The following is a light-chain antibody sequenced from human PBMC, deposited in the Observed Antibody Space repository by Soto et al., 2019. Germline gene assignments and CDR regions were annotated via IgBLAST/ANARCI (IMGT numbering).Light chain of an antibody. J-gene: IGKJ1*01. V-gene: IGKV3-20*01. Sequence: EIVLTQSPGTLSLSPGERATLSCRASQSVNSGYLTWYQQKPGQAPRLLIYGTSSRAPGIPDRFSGSGSGTDFTLTISRLEPEDFAVYYCQYFDRSPPSKFGPGTKVDIK. CDR3: QYFDRSPPSK. CDR1: QSVNSGY. CDR2: GTS.